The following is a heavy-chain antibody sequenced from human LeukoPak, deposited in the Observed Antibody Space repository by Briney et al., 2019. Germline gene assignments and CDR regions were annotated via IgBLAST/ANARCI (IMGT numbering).Heavy chain of an antibody. CDR2: IIPIFGTA. J-gene: IGHJ4*02. V-gene: IGHV1-69*13. CDR3: ARETMGYGGKSLDY. D-gene: IGHD4-23*01. Sequence: PVASVKVSCKASGGTFSSYAISWVRQAPGQGLEWMGGIIPIFGTANYAQKFQGRVTITADESTSTAYMELSSLRPEDTAVYYCARETMGYGGKSLDYWGQGTLVTVSS. CDR1: GGTFSSYA.